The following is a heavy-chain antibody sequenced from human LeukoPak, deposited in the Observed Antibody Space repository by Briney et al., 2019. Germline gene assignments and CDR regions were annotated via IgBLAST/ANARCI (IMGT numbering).Heavy chain of an antibody. CDR2: IYYSGST. CDR1: GGSITSYY. V-gene: IGHV4-59*01. CDR3: ARNRDGYNSFDY. J-gene: IGHJ4*02. Sequence: SETLSLTCTVSGGSITSYYWSWIRQPPGKGLEWIGHIYYSGSTNYNPSLKSRVTISVDTSKNQFSLKLSSVTAADTAVYYCARNRDGYNSFDYWGQGTLVTVSP. D-gene: IGHD5-24*01.